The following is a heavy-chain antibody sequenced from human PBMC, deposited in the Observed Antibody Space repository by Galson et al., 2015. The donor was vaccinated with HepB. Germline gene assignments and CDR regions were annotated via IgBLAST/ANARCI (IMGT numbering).Heavy chain of an antibody. CDR3: ARDPPYCGGDCYSDY. J-gene: IGHJ4*02. V-gene: IGHV3-7*03. CDR1: GFTFSSYW. Sequence: SLRLSCAASGFTFSSYWMSWVRQAPGKGLEWVANIKQDGSEKYYVDSVKGRFTISRDNAKNSLYLQMNSLRAEDTAVYYCARDPPYCGGDCYSDYWGQGTLVTVSS. CDR2: IKQDGSEK. D-gene: IGHD2-21*02.